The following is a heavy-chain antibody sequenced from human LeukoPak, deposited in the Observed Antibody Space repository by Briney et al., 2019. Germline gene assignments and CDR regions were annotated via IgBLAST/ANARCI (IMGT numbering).Heavy chain of an antibody. V-gene: IGHV3-30*02. CDR2: VRYEGRTK. CDR1: GFIFSIYG. J-gene: IGHJ4*02. CDR3: ASGYFTYYDILTGYSFPS. D-gene: IGHD3-9*01. Sequence: GRSLRLSCAASGFIFSIYGMRWVRHAPGKGLGWVALVRYEGRTKSSETSVQGSLTLSSDNSTNTMYLHMNSLSAEDTAVSYCASGYFTYYDILTGYSFPSWGQGTLVTVSS.